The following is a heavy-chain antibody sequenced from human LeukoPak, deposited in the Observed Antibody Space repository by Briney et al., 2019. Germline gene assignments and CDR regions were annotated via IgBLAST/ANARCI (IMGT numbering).Heavy chain of an antibody. CDR1: GFTFSSYW. CDR3: ARVSTVRGVIILRYYYYYMDV. Sequence: GGSLRLSCAASGFTFSSYWMSWVRQAPGKGLEWVANIKQDGSEKYYVDSVKGRFTISRDNAKNSLYLQMNSLRAEDTAVYYCARVSTVRGVIILRYYYYYMDVWGKGTTVTISS. D-gene: IGHD3-10*01. J-gene: IGHJ6*03. CDR2: IKQDGSEK. V-gene: IGHV3-7*03.